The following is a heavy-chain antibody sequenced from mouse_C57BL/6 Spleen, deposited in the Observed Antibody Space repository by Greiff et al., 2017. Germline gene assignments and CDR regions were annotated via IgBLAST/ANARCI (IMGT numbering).Heavy chain of an antibody. CDR3: ARSNYGSTVGYFDV. V-gene: IGHV1-18*01. D-gene: IGHD1-1*01. CDR1: GYTFTDYN. Sequence: VQLQQSGPELVKPGASVKIPCKASGYTFTDYNMDWVKQSHGKSLEWIGDINPNNGGTIYNQKFKGKATLTVDKSSSTAYMELRSLTSEDTAVYYCARSNYGSTVGYFDVWGTGTTVTVSS. CDR2: INPNNGGT. J-gene: IGHJ1*03.